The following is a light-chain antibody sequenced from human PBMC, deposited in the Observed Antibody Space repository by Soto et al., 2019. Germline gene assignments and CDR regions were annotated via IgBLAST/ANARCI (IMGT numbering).Light chain of an antibody. Sequence: EIVLTQSPDTLSLSPGERATLSCRASQSIRSERLAWYQQKPGQAPRLVIFDASNRASGMPERFSGSGSGTDFTLTISRLEAEDFAVYYCQQYGSSPITFGQGTRLEI. CDR3: QQYGSSPIT. CDR1: QSIRSER. CDR2: DAS. V-gene: IGKV3-20*01. J-gene: IGKJ5*01.